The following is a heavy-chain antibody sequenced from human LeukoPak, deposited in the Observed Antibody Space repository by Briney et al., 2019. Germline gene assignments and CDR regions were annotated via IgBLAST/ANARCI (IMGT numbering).Heavy chain of an antibody. J-gene: IGHJ5*02. D-gene: IGHD3-3*01. CDR2: IYTSGNT. V-gene: IGHV4-4*07. Sequence: SPSETLSLTCTVSGGSISTYYWSWIRQPAGKGLEWIGRIYTSGNTNYNPSLKSRVTISVDTSKNQFSLKLSSVTAADTAVYYCARGGRPEYYDFWSGYRENWFDPWGQGTLVTVSS. CDR3: ARGGRPEYYDFWSGYRENWFDP. CDR1: GGSISTYY.